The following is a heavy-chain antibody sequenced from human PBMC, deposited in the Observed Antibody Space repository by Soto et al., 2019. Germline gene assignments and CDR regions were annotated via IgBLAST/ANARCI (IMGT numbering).Heavy chain of an antibody. D-gene: IGHD3-10*01. J-gene: IGHJ6*03. V-gene: IGHV1-8*01. CDR2: MNPNSGNT. CDR3: ARARRYGSPSSGRVKKYYMDV. Sequence: ASVKVSCKASGYTFTSYDINWVRQATGQGLEWMGWMNPNSGNTCYAQKFQGRVTMTRNTSISTAYMELSSLRSEDTAVYYCARARRYGSPSSGRVKKYYMDVWGKGTTVTVSS. CDR1: GYTFTSYD.